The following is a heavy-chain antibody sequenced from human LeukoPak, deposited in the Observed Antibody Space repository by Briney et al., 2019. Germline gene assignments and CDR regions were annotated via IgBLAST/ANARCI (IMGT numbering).Heavy chain of an antibody. CDR2: INPNSGGT. CDR3: AREGSKALFGAVHWLDP. Sequence: ASVKVSCKASGYTFTGYYMHWVRQAPGQGLEWMGWINPNSGGTNYAQKFQGRVTMTRDTSISTAYMELSRLRSDDTAVYYCAREGSKALFGAVHWLDPGGQGTLVTVSS. J-gene: IGHJ5*02. V-gene: IGHV1-2*02. D-gene: IGHD3-3*01. CDR1: GYTFTGYY.